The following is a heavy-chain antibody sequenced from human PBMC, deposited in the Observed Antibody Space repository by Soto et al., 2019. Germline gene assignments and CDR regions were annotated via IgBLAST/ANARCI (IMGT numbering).Heavy chain of an antibody. CDR1: GFNFNKYA. J-gene: IGHJ4*02. CDR2: ISCCGGTA. D-gene: IGHD6-19*01. Sequence: EVQLLESGGDLVRPGESLRLSCAASGFNFNKYAMSWVRQAPGEGLEWVSGISCCGGTASYADSVKGRFTIARHDSKNTLFLHMNSLRVEDTAEYYCAKADGEQWLLPHLENWGRGTLVTVS. CDR3: AKADGEQWLLPHLEN. V-gene: IGHV3-23*01.